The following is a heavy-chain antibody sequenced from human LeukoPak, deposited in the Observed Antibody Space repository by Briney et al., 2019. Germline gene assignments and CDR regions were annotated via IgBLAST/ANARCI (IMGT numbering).Heavy chain of an antibody. J-gene: IGHJ5*02. D-gene: IGHD3-10*02. CDR3: AKSHVVRGHNWFDP. Sequence: PGGSLTLSCAASGLSFSSYAMSWVRQAPRRGLEWVSAISGSGGSTYYPDSVKGRFTISRDNSKNTLYLQMNSLRAEDTAVYYCAKSHVVRGHNWFDPWGQGTLVTVSS. CDR1: GLSFSSYA. V-gene: IGHV3-23*01. CDR2: ISGSGGST.